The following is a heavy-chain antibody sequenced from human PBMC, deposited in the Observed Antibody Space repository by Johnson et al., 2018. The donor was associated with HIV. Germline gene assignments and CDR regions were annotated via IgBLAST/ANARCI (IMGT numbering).Heavy chain of an antibody. CDR2: ISGSGSII. Sequence: QVQLVESGGGLVKPGGSLRVSCAASGFTFRVYHMSWIRQAPGKGVEWLSYISGSGSIIYYADSVKGRVTISRDNAKNSLYLQMNSLRAEDTAVYYCARDFTAVYCGGDCYAFDIWGQGTMVTVSS. CDR1: GFTFRVYH. J-gene: IGHJ3*02. V-gene: IGHV3-11*04. CDR3: ARDFTAVYCGGDCYAFDI. D-gene: IGHD2-21*02.